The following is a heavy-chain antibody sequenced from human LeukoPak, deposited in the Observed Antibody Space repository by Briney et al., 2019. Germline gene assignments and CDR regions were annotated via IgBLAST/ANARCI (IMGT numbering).Heavy chain of an antibody. Sequence: ASVKVSCKVSGYTLTELSMHWVRQAPGKGLEWMGGFDPEDGETIYAQKFQGRVTMTEDTSTDTAYMELSSLRSEDTAVYYCATALPKQWLVPLPDYWGQGTLVTVPS. J-gene: IGHJ4*02. V-gene: IGHV1-24*01. CDR3: ATALPKQWLVPLPDY. CDR1: GYTLTELS. D-gene: IGHD6-19*01. CDR2: FDPEDGET.